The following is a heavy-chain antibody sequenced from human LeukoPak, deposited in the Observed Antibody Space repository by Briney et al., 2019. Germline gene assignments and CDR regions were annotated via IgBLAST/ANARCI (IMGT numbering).Heavy chain of an antibody. J-gene: IGHJ3*02. Sequence: SETLSLTCTVSGGSISSSSYYWGWIRQPPGKGLEWIGSIYYSGSTYYNPSLKSRVTISVDTSKNQFSLKLSSVTAADTAVYYCARVDDYVWGSYRPPSAFDIWGQGTMVTVSS. CDR3: ARVDDYVWGSYRPPSAFDI. CDR2: IYYSGST. V-gene: IGHV4-39*07. CDR1: GGSISSSSYY. D-gene: IGHD3-16*02.